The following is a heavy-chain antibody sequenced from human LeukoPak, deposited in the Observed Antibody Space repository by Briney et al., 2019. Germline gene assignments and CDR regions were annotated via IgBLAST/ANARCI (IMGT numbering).Heavy chain of an antibody. J-gene: IGHJ4*02. CDR2: ISKSGDHT. CDR3: AKDPNCGGDCFFDY. CDR1: GLTFNNYA. Sequence: PGGSLRLSCAVSGLTFNNYAMSWVRQAPGKGLEWVSAISKSGDHTYYAASAKGRFTIYRDNSKNTQYLQMNSLRAEDTAVYYCAKDPNCGGDCFFDYWGQGTLVTVSS. D-gene: IGHD2-21*02. V-gene: IGHV3-23*01.